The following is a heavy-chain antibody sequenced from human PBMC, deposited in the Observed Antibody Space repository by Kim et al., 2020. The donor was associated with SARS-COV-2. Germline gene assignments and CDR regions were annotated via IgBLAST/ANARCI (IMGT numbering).Heavy chain of an antibody. Sequence: GGSLRLSCAASGFTFSSYGMHWVRQAPGKGLEWVAVISYDGSNKYYADSVKGRFTISRDNSKNTLYLQMNSLRAEDTAVYYCAKGYCSGGSCYRENAFDIWGPGTMVTVSS. CDR3: AKGYCSGGSCYRENAFDI. D-gene: IGHD2-15*01. CDR1: GFTFSSYG. CDR2: ISYDGSNK. J-gene: IGHJ3*02. V-gene: IGHV3-30*18.